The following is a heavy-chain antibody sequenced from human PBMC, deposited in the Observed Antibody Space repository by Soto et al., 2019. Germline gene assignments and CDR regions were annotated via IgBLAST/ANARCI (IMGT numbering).Heavy chain of an antibody. J-gene: IGHJ6*03. CDR3: AKSLLFVDHGYMDV. CDR1: GGSFTSYS. V-gene: IGHV1-69*02. D-gene: IGHD2-21*01. CDR2: IIPIQGKA. Sequence: QVQLVQSGAELKKPGSSVKVSCDASGGSFTSYSFTWVRQAPGQGLEWMGRIIPIQGKANYALKFQDRVTITADRSTRTVYMELRSLRPEDTAVYFCAKSLLFVDHGYMDVWGKGTTVTGSS.